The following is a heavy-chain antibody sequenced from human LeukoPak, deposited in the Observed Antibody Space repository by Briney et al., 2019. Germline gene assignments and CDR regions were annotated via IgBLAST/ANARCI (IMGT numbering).Heavy chain of an antibody. J-gene: IGHJ6*02. CDR2: IRSGGSIT. CDR1: GFTFSSYS. V-gene: IGHV3-48*01. D-gene: IGHD3-16*01. Sequence: GGSLRLSCAASGFTFSSYSMNWVRQAPGKGLEWVSYIRSGGSITRYADYVKGRFTISRDNSKNTLYLQMNSLRADDTAIYYCARNQQLGGHSYYYYGMDVWGQGTTVTVSS. CDR3: ARNQQLGGHSYYYYGMDV.